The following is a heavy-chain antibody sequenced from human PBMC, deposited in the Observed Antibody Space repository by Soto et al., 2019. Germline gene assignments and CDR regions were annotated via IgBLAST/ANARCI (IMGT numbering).Heavy chain of an antibody. V-gene: IGHV1-18*01. CDR1: GYTFTNYG. Sequence: QVQLVQSGAEVKKPGASVKVSCKASGYTFTNYGISAVRQAPGQGLEWMGWLSAYNGNTNYAQQLQGRVTMTTETSTSTAYMELMSLRSDDTAVYYCARDRVRYARDYWGQGTLGTVSS. J-gene: IGHJ4*02. D-gene: IGHD2-21*01. CDR3: ARDRVRYARDY. CDR2: LSAYNGNT.